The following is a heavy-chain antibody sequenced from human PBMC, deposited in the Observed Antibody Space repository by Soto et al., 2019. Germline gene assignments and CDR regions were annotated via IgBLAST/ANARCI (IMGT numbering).Heavy chain of an antibody. CDR2: IYPGDSDT. J-gene: IGHJ6*02. Sequence: GEALKISFKGSGYSFTSYWIGWVRQMPGKGLEWMGIIYPGDSDTRYSPSFQGQVTISADKSISTAYLQWSSLKASDTAMYYCARRLYSSSWYYGMDVWGQGTTVTVSS. D-gene: IGHD6-13*01. CDR3: ARRLYSSSWYYGMDV. CDR1: GYSFTSYW. V-gene: IGHV5-51*01.